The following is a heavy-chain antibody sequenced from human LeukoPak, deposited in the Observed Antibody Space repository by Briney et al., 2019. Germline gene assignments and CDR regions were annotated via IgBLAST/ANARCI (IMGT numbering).Heavy chain of an antibody. D-gene: IGHD3-10*01. CDR2: IYYSGST. CDR3: ARAVFYGSGSYPSYYCGMDV. V-gene: IGHV4-59*01. CDR1: GGSISSYY. Sequence: SETLSLTCTVSGGSISSYYWSWIRQPPGKGLEWIGYIYYSGSTNYNPSLKSRVTISVDTSKNQFSLKLSSVTAADTAVYYCARAVFYGSGSYPSYYCGMDVWGQGATVTVSS. J-gene: IGHJ6*02.